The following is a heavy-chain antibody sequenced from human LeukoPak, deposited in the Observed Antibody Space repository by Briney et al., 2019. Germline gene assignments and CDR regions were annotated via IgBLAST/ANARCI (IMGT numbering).Heavy chain of an antibody. J-gene: IGHJ2*01. CDR3: ARGGSGFERYFDL. V-gene: IGHV3-23*01. CDR1: GFTFSSYP. D-gene: IGHD6-19*01. Sequence: GGALRLSCTASGFTFSSYPMHWVRQAPGKGLEWVSAITGNGDTTYYADSMRGRFTLSRDNYTNTLYLQMNSLRAEDTAVYYCARGGSGFERYFDLWGRGTLVTVSS. CDR2: ITGNGDTT.